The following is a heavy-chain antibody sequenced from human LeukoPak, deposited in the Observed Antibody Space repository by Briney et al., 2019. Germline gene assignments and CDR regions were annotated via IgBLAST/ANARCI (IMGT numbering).Heavy chain of an antibody. V-gene: IGHV3-66*01. CDR3: AGEISNPLGY. CDR2: IYSSGGT. CDR1: GFSVSDNY. D-gene: IGHD3-16*01. Sequence: PGGSLRLSCAASGFSVSDNYMSWVRQAPGTGLEWVSVIYSSGGTYYTDSVKGRFTISRDISKNTLFLQMNSLRPEDTAVYYCAGEISNPLGYWGQGTLVIVSS. J-gene: IGHJ4*02.